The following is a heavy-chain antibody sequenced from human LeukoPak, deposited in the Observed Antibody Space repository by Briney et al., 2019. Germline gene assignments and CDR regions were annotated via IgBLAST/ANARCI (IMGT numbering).Heavy chain of an antibody. J-gene: IGHJ6*03. Sequence: ASVKVSCKASGYTFTSYDINWVRQAPGQGLEWMGWINTNTGNPTYAQGFTGRFVFSLDTSVSTAYLQISSLKAEDTAVYYCARDDCSGGSCYYLPHMDVWGKGTTVTVSS. CDR1: GYTFTSYD. V-gene: IGHV7-4-1*02. CDR3: ARDDCSGGSCYYLPHMDV. D-gene: IGHD2-15*01. CDR2: INTNTGNP.